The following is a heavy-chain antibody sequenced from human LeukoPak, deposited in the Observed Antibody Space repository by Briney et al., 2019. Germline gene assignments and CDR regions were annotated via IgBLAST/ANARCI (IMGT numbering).Heavy chain of an antibody. CDR3: ARGVTGGWYGDFQH. V-gene: IGHV4-59*01. Sequence: SETLSLTCTVSGGSLNTYFWSWIRQPPGKGLEWIGYIYYSGSTNYNPSLKSRVTISVDTSKNQFSLKLSSVTAADTAVYYCARGVTGGWYGDFQHWGQGTLVTVSS. CDR1: GGSLNTYF. CDR2: IYYSGST. J-gene: IGHJ1*01. D-gene: IGHD6-19*01.